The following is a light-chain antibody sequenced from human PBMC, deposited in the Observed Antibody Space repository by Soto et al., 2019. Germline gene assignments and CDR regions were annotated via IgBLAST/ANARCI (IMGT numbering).Light chain of an antibody. CDR2: VNNDGSH. Sequence: QPVLTQSPSASASLGASVKLICTLSSGHSSYDIAWHQQQAEKGPRFLMRVNNDGSHFKGDGIPDRFSGSSSGAERYLSISSLQSEDEADYYCQTWGTGTQRMFGAGTKLTVL. J-gene: IGLJ3*02. CDR1: SGHSSYD. V-gene: IGLV4-69*01. CDR3: QTWGTGTQRM.